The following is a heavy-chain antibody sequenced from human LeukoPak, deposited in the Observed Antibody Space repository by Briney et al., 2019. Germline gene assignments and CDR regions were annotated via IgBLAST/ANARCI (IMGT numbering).Heavy chain of an antibody. CDR3: ASPVGHNVGGMDV. V-gene: IGHV1-69*13. CDR1: GGTFSSYA. CDR2: IIPIFGTA. J-gene: IGHJ6*02. D-gene: IGHD1-26*01. Sequence: EASVKVSCKASGGTFSSYAISWVRQAPGQGLEWMGGIIPIFGTANYAQKFRGRVTITADESTSTAYMELSSLRSEDTAVYYCASPVGHNVGGMDVWGQGTTVTVSS.